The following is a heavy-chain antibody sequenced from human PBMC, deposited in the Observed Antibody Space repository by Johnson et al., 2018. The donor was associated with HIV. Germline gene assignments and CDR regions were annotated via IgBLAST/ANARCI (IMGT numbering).Heavy chain of an antibody. V-gene: IGHV3-30*03. D-gene: IGHD1-1*01. Sequence: QVQLVESGGGVVQPGRSLRLSCAASGFTFSSYGMHWVRQAPGKGLEWVAVISYDGSNKYYADSVKGRFTISRDNSKNTLYLQMNSLRAEDTAVYYCARESRGTLVDGFDIWGQGTMVTVPS. CDR3: ARESRGTLVDGFDI. CDR1: GFTFSSYG. J-gene: IGHJ3*02. CDR2: ISYDGSNK.